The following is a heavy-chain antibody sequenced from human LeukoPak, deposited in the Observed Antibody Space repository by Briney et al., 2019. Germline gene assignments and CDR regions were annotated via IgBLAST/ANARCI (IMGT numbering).Heavy chain of an antibody. D-gene: IGHD4-17*01. CDR1: GGSISSGSYY. J-gene: IGHJ4*02. CDR2: IYTSGIT. CDR3: AREVHGDIDY. Sequence: SETLSLXCTVSGGSISSGSYYWSWIRQPAGKGLEWVGRIYTSGITNYNPSLKSQVTISVDTSRNQFSLKLSSVTAADTAVYYCAREVHGDIDYWGQGTLVTVSS. V-gene: IGHV4-61*02.